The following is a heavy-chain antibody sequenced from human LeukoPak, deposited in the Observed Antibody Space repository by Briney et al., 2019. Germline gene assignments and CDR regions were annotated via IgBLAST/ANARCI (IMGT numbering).Heavy chain of an antibody. CDR2: INAGNGNT. CDR3: ARARGAVAYSSGWYDPFDY. D-gene: IGHD6-19*01. Sequence: GASVKVSCKASGYTFTSYAMHWVRQAPGQRLEWMGWINAGNGNTKYSQEFQGRVTITRDTSASTAYMELSSLRSEDMAVYYCARARGAVAYSSGWYDPFDYWGQGTLVTVSS. V-gene: IGHV1-3*03. CDR1: GYTFTSYA. J-gene: IGHJ4*02.